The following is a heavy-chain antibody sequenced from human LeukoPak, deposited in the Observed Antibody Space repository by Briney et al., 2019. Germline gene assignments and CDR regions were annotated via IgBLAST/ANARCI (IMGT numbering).Heavy chain of an antibody. V-gene: IGHV1-2*04. J-gene: IGHJ6*02. CDR1: GYTFTGYY. Sequence: ASVKVSCKASGYTFTGYYMHWVRQAPGQGLEWMGWINPNSGGTNYAQKFQGWVTMTRDTSISTAYMELSRLRSDDTAVYYCAREGSLRYFDWSSPYGMDVWGQGTTVTVSS. CDR2: INPNSGGT. D-gene: IGHD3-9*01. CDR3: AREGSLRYFDWSSPYGMDV.